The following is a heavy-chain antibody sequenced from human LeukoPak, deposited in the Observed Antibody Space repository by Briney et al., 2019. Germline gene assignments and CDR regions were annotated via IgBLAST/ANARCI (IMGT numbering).Heavy chain of an antibody. CDR1: GGTFSSYA. Sequence: GASVKVSCKASGGTFSSYAISWVRQAPGQGLEWMGGIIPIFGTANYAQKFQGRVTITADESTSTAYMELSSLRSEDTAVYYCARAFRGGGRDDDAFDIWGQGTMVTVPS. CDR3: ARAFRGGGRDDDAFDI. V-gene: IGHV1-69*13. CDR2: IIPIFGTA. J-gene: IGHJ3*02. D-gene: IGHD2-15*01.